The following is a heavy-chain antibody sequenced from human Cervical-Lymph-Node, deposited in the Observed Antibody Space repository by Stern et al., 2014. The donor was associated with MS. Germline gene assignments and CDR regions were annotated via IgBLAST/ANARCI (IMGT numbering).Heavy chain of an antibody. CDR2: IRSKANNYAT. D-gene: IGHD2-15*01. Sequence: EVHLVESGGGLVQPGGSLKLSCAASGFTFSGSAMHWVRQASGKGLAWVGRIRSKANNYATAYAASVKGRFTISRDDSKNTAYLQMNSLKTEDTAVYYCTRPPTPGVVVLAATLWGQGTLVTVSS. CDR1: GFTFSGSA. J-gene: IGHJ4*02. CDR3: TRPPTPGVVVLAATL. V-gene: IGHV3-73*01.